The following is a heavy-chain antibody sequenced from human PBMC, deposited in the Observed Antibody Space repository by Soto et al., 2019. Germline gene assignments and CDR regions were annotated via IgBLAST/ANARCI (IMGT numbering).Heavy chain of an antibody. CDR3: ARRRYNWNYGGDFDY. Sequence: PGGSLRLSCAASGFTFSSYDMHWVRQATGNGLEWVSAIGTAGDTYYPGSVKGRFTISRENAKNSLYLQMNSLRAGDTAVYYCARRRYNWNYGGDFDYWGQGTLVTSPQ. J-gene: IGHJ4*02. V-gene: IGHV3-13*01. D-gene: IGHD1-7*01. CDR2: IGTAGDT. CDR1: GFTFSSYD.